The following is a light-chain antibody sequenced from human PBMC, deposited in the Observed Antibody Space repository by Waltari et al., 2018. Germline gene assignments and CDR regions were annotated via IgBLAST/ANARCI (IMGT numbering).Light chain of an antibody. CDR3: YSAADNTVV. CDR2: KDT. J-gene: IGLJ2*01. Sequence: YELTQPSSVSVSPGQTARVTCSGDVLTTKYARWFQQKPGQAPVLVIYKDTERPSGIPDRFSGSISGTTVTLTISGAQVEDEADYYCYSAADNTVVFGGGTKLTVL. CDR1: VLTTKY. V-gene: IGLV3-27*01.